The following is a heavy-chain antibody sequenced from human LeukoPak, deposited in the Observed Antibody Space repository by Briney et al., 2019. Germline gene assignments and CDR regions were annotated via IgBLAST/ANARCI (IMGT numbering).Heavy chain of an antibody. D-gene: IGHD3-10*01. CDR2: IHYSGST. J-gene: IGHJ4*02. V-gene: IGHV4-59*01. CDR3: ARRDYYGSGDYL. CDR1: GGSISTYY. Sequence: SETLSLTCTVSGGSISTYYWSWIRQPPGKGLEWIGYIHYSGSTNYNSSLKSRVTISVDTSKNQFSLKLSSVTAADTAVYYCARRDYYGSGDYLWGQGTLVTVSS.